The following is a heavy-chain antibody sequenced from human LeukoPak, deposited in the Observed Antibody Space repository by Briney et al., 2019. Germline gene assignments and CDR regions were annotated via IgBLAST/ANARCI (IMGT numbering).Heavy chain of an antibody. CDR2: IRSKANSYAT. CDR1: GFTFSGSA. D-gene: IGHD4-17*01. J-gene: IGHJ3*02. V-gene: IGHV3-73*01. CDR3: TSFYGDYSSDAFDI. Sequence: PGGSLKLSCAASGFTFSGSAMHWVRQASGKGLEWVGRIRSKANSYATAYAASVKGRFTISRGDSKNTAYLQMNSLKTEDTAVYYCTSFYGDYSSDAFDIWGQGTMVTVSS.